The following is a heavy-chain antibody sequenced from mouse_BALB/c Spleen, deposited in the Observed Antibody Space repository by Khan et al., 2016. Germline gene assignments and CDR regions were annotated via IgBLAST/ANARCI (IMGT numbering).Heavy chain of an antibody. CDR1: GFNIKDTY. D-gene: IGHD2-4*01. Sequence: EVQLQESGAELVKPGASVKLSCTASGFNIKDTYMHWMIQRPEQGLEWIGRIDPANDNTKYDPKFQGKATITADISSNTAYLQLSSLTSEDTAVYYCARSYYDAWFVYWGQGTLVTVSA. CDR2: IDPANDNT. J-gene: IGHJ3*01. V-gene: IGHV14-3*02. CDR3: ARSYYDAWFVY.